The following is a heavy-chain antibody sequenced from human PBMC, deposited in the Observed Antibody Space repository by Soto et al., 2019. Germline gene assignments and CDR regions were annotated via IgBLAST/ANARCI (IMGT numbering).Heavy chain of an antibody. CDR2: INHSGST. CDR3: AGMSFPKHYGDYHRKYYFDY. CDR1: GGSISSSSYY. D-gene: IGHD4-17*01. V-gene: IGHV4-39*07. Sequence: SETLSLTCTVSGGSISSSSYYWSWIRQPPGKGLEWIGEINHSGSTNYNPSLKSRVTISVDTSKNQFSLKLSSVTAADTAVYYCAGMSFPKHYGDYHRKYYFDYWGQGTLVTVSS. J-gene: IGHJ4*02.